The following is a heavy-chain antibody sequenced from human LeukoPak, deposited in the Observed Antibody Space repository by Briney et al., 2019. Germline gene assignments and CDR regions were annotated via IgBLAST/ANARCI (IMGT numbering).Heavy chain of an antibody. J-gene: IGHJ4*02. CDR2: VSSSGANT. D-gene: IGHD4-23*01. V-gene: IGHV3-23*01. CDR1: GFGFNDAA. Sequence: GGSLRLSCAASGFGFNDAAMTWVRQAPREVLEWVSLVSSSGANTYYADSVKGRFTISRDNSKNTLFLQMNSLRAEDTAMYYCVKDIQVTYWGQGTLVTVSS. CDR3: VKDIQVTY.